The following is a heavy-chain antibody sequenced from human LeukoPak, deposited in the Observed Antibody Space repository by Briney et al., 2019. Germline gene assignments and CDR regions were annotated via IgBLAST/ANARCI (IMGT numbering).Heavy chain of an antibody. D-gene: IGHD2-2*01. CDR2: ISVNGGST. CDR3: AKDVRGTYAPDY. V-gene: IGHV3-23*01. J-gene: IGHJ4*02. CDR1: GFTFSNYA. Sequence: GGSLRLSCAASGFTFSNYAMSWVRQTPGKGLEWVSTISVNGGSTYSADSVKGRFTISRDSSKNTLYLQMNSLRAEDTAIYYCAKDVRGTYAPDYWGQGTLVTVSS.